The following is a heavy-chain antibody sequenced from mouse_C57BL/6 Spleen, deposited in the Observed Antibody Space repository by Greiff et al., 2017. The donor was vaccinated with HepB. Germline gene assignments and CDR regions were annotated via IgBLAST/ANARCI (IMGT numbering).Heavy chain of an antibody. CDR1: GFTFSSYA. Sequence: EVKLVESGGGLVKPGGSLKLSCAASGFTFSSYAMSWVRQTPEKRLEWVATISDGGSYTYYPDNVKGRFTISRDNAKNNLYLQMSHLKSDDTAMYYFARDKGFAYWGQGTLVTVSA. J-gene: IGHJ3*01. CDR2: ISDGGSYT. V-gene: IGHV5-4*01. CDR3: ARDKGFAY.